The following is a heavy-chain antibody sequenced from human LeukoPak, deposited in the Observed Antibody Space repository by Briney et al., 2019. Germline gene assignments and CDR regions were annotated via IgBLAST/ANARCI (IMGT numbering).Heavy chain of an antibody. CDR1: GFTFSSYA. CDR3: ASQGVVVDDFDY. D-gene: IGHD3-22*01. Sequence: GSLRLSCAASGFTFSSYAMSWVRQPPGKGLEWIGSIYYSGSTYYNPSLKSRVTISVDTSKNQFSLKLSSVTAADTAVYYCASQGVVVDDFDYWGQGTLVTVSS. CDR2: IYYSGST. V-gene: IGHV4-38-2*01. J-gene: IGHJ4*02.